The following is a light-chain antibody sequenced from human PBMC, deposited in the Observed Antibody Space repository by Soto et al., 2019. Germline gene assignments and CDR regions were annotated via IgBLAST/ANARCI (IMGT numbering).Light chain of an antibody. CDR3: QQYTSWPIT. J-gene: IGKJ5*01. Sequence: EIVMTQSPATLSVSPGERATLFCRARQNIHNNLAWYQQKPGQAPRFLVYGASTRASGIPARFSGSGSGTEFALTISSLQSDDFGLYFCQQYTSWPITFGQGTRLAIK. V-gene: IGKV3-15*01. CDR1: QNIHNN. CDR2: GAS.